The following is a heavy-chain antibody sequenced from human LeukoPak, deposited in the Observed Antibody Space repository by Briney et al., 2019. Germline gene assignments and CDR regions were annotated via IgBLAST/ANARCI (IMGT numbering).Heavy chain of an antibody. CDR3: AKVRPPPGSGWYGGDDY. CDR2: IRSSGDDT. V-gene: IGHV3-23*01. D-gene: IGHD6-19*01. J-gene: IGHJ4*02. CDR1: GFTFRNYV. Sequence: GGSLRLSCTASGFTFRNYVMSWVRQAPGKGLEWVSSIRSSGDDTSSADSVKGRFTIFRDDSKSTLYLQMNSLRAEDTAIYYCAKVRPPPGSGWYGGDDYWGQGTLVTVSP.